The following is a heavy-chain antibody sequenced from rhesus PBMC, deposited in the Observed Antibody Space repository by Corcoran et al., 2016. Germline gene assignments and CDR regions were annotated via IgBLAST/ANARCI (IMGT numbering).Heavy chain of an antibody. CDR2: INGNSGST. Sequence: QVQLQASGPGLVKPLETLSLTCTVSRVSLSSNWWRWIRQPPGKGLEWIGEINGNSGSTNYNPSLKSRVTISKDASKNQFSLKLSSVTAADTAVYYCARDPDNIHDAFDFWGQGLRVTVSS. CDR1: RVSLSSNW. V-gene: IGHV4-80*01. D-gene: IGHD2-15*01. CDR3: ARDPDNIHDAFDF. J-gene: IGHJ3*01.